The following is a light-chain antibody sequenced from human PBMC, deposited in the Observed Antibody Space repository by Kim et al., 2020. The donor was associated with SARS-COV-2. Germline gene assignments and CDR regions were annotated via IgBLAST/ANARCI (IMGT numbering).Light chain of an antibody. CDR2: YDS. CDR3: QVWDIDVV. J-gene: IGLJ2*01. V-gene: IGLV3-21*04. Sequence: VSVAPGKEVWVTCGRNNMGRKSVHWYQQVPGQAPVLVIYYDSDRPSGIPGRFSGSNSGNTATLNISRVEAGDEADYYCQVWDIDVVFGGGTQLTVL. CDR1: NMGRKS.